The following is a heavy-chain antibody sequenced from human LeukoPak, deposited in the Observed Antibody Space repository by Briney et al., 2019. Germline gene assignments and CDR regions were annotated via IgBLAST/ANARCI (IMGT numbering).Heavy chain of an antibody. D-gene: IGHD6-19*01. Sequence: ASVKVSCKAAGGTFSSYAISWVRQALGQGLEWMGRIIPILGIANYAQKFQGRVTMTRDTSTSTVYMELSSLRSEDTAVYYCARVSVDVSSGWYRNLGNFDYWGQGTLVTVSS. CDR3: ARVSVDVSSGWYRNLGNFDY. V-gene: IGHV1-69*04. CDR2: IIPILGIA. J-gene: IGHJ4*02. CDR1: GGTFSSYA.